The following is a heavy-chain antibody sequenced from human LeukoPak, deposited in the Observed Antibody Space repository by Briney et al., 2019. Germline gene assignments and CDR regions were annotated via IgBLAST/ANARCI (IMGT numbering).Heavy chain of an antibody. Sequence: GGSLRLSCAASGFTFSSYEMTWVRQAPGKGLEWVSYISSSGSTIYYADSVKGRFTISRDNAKNTLYLQMNSLRAEDTAVYYCRGYSYGYNAFDIWGQGTMVTVSS. J-gene: IGHJ3*02. V-gene: IGHV3-48*03. CDR1: GFTFSSYE. CDR2: ISSSGSTI. CDR3: RGYSYGYNAFDI. D-gene: IGHD5-18*01.